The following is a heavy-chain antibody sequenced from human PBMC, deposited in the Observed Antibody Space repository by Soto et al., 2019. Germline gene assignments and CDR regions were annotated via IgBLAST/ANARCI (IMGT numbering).Heavy chain of an antibody. J-gene: IGHJ4*02. CDR3: ARQISFVCDS. CDR2: IKPGTSDI. D-gene: IGHD3-16*01. V-gene: IGHV5-51*01. Sequence: GESLKISCEGSGYKLGSAWIGWVRRKPGKGLEWMGIIKPGTSDIRYSPSFRGQVTISADEAANTAFLQWSSLKTSDTAIYYCARQISFVCDSWGQGTLVTVSS. CDR1: GYKLGSAW.